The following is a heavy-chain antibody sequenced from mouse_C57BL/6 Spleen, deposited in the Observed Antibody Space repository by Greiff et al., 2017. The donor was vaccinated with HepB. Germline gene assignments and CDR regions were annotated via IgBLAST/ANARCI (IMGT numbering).Heavy chain of an antibody. V-gene: IGHV1-54*01. D-gene: IGHD2-3*01. CDR3: ASESGYYLGYAMDY. Sequence: VQLQQSGAELVRPGTSVKVSCKASGYAFTNYLIEWVKQRPGQGLEWIGVINPGSGGTNYNEKFKGKATLTADKSSSTAYMQLSSLTSEDSAVYFCASESGYYLGYAMDYWGQGTSVTVSS. CDR2: INPGSGGT. J-gene: IGHJ4*01. CDR1: GYAFTNYL.